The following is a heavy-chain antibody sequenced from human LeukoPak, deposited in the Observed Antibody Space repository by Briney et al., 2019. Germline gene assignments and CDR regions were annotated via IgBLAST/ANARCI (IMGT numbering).Heavy chain of an antibody. CDR1: GGSISNYY. Sequence: SETLSLTCTVSGGSISNYYWSWIRQPPGKGLEWIGYIYYSGSTYYNPSLKSRVTISVDTSKNQFSLKLSSVTAADTAVYYCARGNYGDYAIDYWGQGTLVTVSS. J-gene: IGHJ4*02. D-gene: IGHD4-17*01. CDR2: IYYSGST. CDR3: ARGNYGDYAIDY. V-gene: IGHV4-59*12.